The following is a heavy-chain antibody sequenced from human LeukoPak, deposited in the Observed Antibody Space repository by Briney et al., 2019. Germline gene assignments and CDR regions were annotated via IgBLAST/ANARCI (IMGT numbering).Heavy chain of an antibody. V-gene: IGHV1-8*03. J-gene: IGHJ4*02. Sequence: ASVKVSCKASGYTFTSYDINWVRQATGQGLEWMGWMNPNSGITGYAQKFQGRVTISRNTSISTAYMELSSLRSEDTAVYYCAREDYYDSGSNDYWGQGALVTVSS. CDR1: GYTFTSYD. CDR2: MNPNSGIT. D-gene: IGHD3-22*01. CDR3: AREDYYDSGSNDY.